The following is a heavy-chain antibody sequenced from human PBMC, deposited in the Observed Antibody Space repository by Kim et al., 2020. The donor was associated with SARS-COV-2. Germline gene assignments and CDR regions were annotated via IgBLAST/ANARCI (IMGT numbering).Heavy chain of an antibody. J-gene: IGHJ4*02. CDR3: ARDFYRGTIAAAGVY. CDR1: GYTFTSYY. CDR2: INPSGGST. V-gene: IGHV1-46*01. D-gene: IGHD6-13*01. Sequence: ASVKVSCKASGYTFTSYYMHWVRQAPGQGLEWMGIINPSGGSTSYAQKFQGRVTMTRDTSTSTVYMELSSLRSEDTAVYYCARDFYRGTIAAAGVYWGQGTLVTVSS.